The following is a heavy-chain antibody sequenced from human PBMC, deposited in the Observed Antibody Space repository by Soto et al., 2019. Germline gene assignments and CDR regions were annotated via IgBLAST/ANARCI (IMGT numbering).Heavy chain of an antibody. Sequence: GGSLRLSCAASGFTFSGSVMHWVRQASGKGLEWVGRIRSKAKNYATAYAASVKGKFIISRDDSQNTAFLQMSSLKTEDTAVYYCSAPEYCSGTSCLGYWGQGTLVTVSS. CDR3: SAPEYCSGTSCLGY. D-gene: IGHD2-2*01. CDR1: GFTFSGSV. J-gene: IGHJ4*02. V-gene: IGHV3-73*01. CDR2: IRSKAKNYAT.